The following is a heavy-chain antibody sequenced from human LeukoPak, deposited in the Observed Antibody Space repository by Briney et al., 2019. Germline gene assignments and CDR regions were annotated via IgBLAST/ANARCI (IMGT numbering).Heavy chain of an antibody. Sequence: SETLSLTCTVSGGSISSSSYYWGWIRQPPGTGLEWIGSIYYSGSTYYNPSLKSRVTISVDTSKNQFSLKLSSVTAADTAVYYCARLQDEWELLLGYYFDYWGQGTLVTVSS. D-gene: IGHD1-26*01. J-gene: IGHJ4*02. CDR1: GGSISSSSYY. V-gene: IGHV4-39*01. CDR3: ARLQDEWELLLGYYFDY. CDR2: IYYSGST.